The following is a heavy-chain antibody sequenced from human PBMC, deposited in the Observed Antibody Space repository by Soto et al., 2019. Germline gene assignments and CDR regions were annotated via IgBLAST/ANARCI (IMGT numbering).Heavy chain of an antibody. CDR2: IYPGDSDT. D-gene: IGHD3-3*01. Sequence: GESLKISCKGSGYSFTSYWIGWVRQMPGKGLEWMGIIYPGDSDTRYSPSFQGQVTISADKSISTAYLQWSSLKASDTAMYYCARGGNSLYYDFWSGYPHYGMDVWGQGTTVTVSS. CDR1: GYSFTSYW. V-gene: IGHV5-51*01. CDR3: ARGGNSLYYDFWSGYPHYGMDV. J-gene: IGHJ6*02.